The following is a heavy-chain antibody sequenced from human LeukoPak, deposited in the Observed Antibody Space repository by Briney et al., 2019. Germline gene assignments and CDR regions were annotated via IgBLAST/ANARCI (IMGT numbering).Heavy chain of an antibody. J-gene: IGHJ4*02. V-gene: IGHV4-59*01. CDR2: IYYSGST. Sequence: SETLSLTCTVSGGSISSYYWSWIRQPPGKGLEWIGYIYYSGSTNYNPSLKSRVTISVDTSKNQFSLKLSSVTAADTAVYYCARGYYDSSGYYYGDFDYWGQGTLVTVSS. CDR1: GGSISSYY. D-gene: IGHD3-22*01. CDR3: ARGYYDSSGYYYGDFDY.